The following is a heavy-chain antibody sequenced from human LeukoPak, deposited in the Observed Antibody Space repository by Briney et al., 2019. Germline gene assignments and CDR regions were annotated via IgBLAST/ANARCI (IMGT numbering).Heavy chain of an antibody. V-gene: IGHV4-34*01. CDR3: ARGSATDYFDY. Sequence: SETLSLTCAVYGGSFSGYYWSWIRQPPGKGLEWIGEINHSGSTNYNPSLKSRVTISADTSKNQFSLKLSSVTAADTAVYYCARGSATDYFDYWGQGTLVTVSS. CDR1: GGSFSGYY. D-gene: IGHD1-26*01. J-gene: IGHJ4*02. CDR2: INHSGST.